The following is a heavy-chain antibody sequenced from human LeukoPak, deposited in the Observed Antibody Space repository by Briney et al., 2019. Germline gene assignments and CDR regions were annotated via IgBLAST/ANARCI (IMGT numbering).Heavy chain of an antibody. D-gene: IGHD1-26*01. CDR1: GGSISSGSYY. CDR2: IYTSGST. Sequence: PSETLSLTCTVSGGSISSGSYYWSWIRQPAGKGLEWIGCIYTSGSTNYNPSLKSRVTISVDTPKNQFSLKLSSVTAAETAVYYCAREWELRGGFDYWGQGTLVTVSS. J-gene: IGHJ4*02. V-gene: IGHV4-61*02. CDR3: AREWELRGGFDY.